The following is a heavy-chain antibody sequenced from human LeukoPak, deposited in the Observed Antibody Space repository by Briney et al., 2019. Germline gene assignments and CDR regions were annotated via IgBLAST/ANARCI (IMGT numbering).Heavy chain of an antibody. CDR3: ARDLGWLRAFDI. CDR2: IYYSGST. Sequence: SETLSLTCTVSSGSISSYYWSWIRQPPGKGLEWIGYIYYSGSTNYNPSLKSRVTISVDTSKNQFSLKLSSVTAADTAVYYCARDLGWLRAFDIWGQGTMVTVSS. D-gene: IGHD5-12*01. CDR1: SGSISSYY. J-gene: IGHJ3*02. V-gene: IGHV4-59*01.